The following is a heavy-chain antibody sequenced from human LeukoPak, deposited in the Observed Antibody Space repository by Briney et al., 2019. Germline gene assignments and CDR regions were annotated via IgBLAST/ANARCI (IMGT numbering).Heavy chain of an antibody. D-gene: IGHD1-26*01. Sequence: GASVKVSCKASGYTFTSYGISWVRQAPGQGLEWMGWISAYNGNTNYAQKLQGRVTLTTDTSTSTAYMELRSLRSDDTAVYYCARDWLVVGATTARRRPLGYWGQGTLVTVSS. V-gene: IGHV1-18*01. J-gene: IGHJ4*02. CDR2: ISAYNGNT. CDR3: ARDWLVVGATTARRRPLGY. CDR1: GYTFTSYG.